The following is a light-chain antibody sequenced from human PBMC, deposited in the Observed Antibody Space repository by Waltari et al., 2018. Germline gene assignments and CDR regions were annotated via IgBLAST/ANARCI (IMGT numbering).Light chain of an antibody. CDR1: QRISKY. V-gene: IGKV1-27*01. J-gene: IGKJ2*01. CDR3: QKYYSAPYT. CDR2: AAS. Sequence: DIQMTQSPSSLSASVGDRVTITCRASQRISKYLAWYQQKPGKVPTLLIYAASTLQPGVPPRFSGSGSGTDFTLTISSLQPEDVATYYCQKYYSAPYTFGQGTNLEIK.